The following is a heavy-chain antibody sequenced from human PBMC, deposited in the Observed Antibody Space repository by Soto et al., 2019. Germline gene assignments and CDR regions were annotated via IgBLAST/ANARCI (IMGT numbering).Heavy chain of an antibody. J-gene: IGHJ4*02. V-gene: IGHV3-23*01. D-gene: IGHD2-15*01. Sequence: EVQLLESGGGLVQPGGSLRLSCTASGFTFSDHAMTWVRQAPGKGLEWLSGISGGGSGASYADSVKGRFTVSRANSNNPLFLQMDSLRVEDTAVYYCAIDLWWYTHWGQGTLVTVSS. CDR3: AIDLWWYTH. CDR1: GFTFSDHA. CDR2: ISGGGSGA.